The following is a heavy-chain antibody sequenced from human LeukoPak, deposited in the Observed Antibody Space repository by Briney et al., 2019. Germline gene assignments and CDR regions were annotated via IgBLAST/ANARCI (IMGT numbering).Heavy chain of an antibody. CDR3: AKDRSLVGATSDY. J-gene: IGHJ4*02. CDR1: GFTFSSYA. D-gene: IGHD1-26*01. CDR2: ISGSGGST. V-gene: IGHV3-23*01. Sequence: PGGSLRLSCAASGFTFSSYAMSWVRKAPGKGLEWVSAISGSGGSTYYADSVKGRFTISRDNSKNTLYLQMNSLRAEDTAVYYCAKDRSLVGATSDYWGQGTLVTVSS.